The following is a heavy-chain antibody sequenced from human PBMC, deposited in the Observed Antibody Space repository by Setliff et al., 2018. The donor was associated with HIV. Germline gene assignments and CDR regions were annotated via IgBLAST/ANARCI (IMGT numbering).Heavy chain of an antibody. V-gene: IGHV1-18*01. CDR3: ARWAAAGTGWFDP. Sequence: VASVKVSCKAFGYSFISYGISWVRQAPGQGLEWMGWISDHNGNTNYAQKVQGRVTMTTDTSTSTAYMELRSLRSDDTAVYYCARWAAAGTGWFDPWGQGTLVTVSS. CDR2: ISDHNGNT. D-gene: IGHD6-13*01. J-gene: IGHJ5*02. CDR1: GYSFISYG.